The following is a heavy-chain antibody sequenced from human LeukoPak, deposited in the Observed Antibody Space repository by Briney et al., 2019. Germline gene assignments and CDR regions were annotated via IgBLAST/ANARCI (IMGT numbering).Heavy chain of an antibody. CDR2: ISGSGGGT. J-gene: IGHJ6*03. CDR1: GFTFGSYA. Sequence: QRGGSLRLSCAASGFTFGSYAMSWVRQAPGRGLEWVSGISGSGGGTYYADSVKGRFTISRDNSKHTLYLQMNSLRAEDTAVYYCAKDVVPAATHFYYSYMDVWGKGTTVTVSS. V-gene: IGHV3-23*01. D-gene: IGHD2-2*01. CDR3: AKDVVPAATHFYYSYMDV.